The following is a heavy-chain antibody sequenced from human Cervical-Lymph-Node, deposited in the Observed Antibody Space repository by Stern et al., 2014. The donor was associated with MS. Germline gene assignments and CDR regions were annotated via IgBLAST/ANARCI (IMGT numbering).Heavy chain of an antibody. J-gene: IGHJ4*02. D-gene: IGHD4-23*01. Sequence: QLQLQESGPGLVKPSGTLSLTCAVSGGSISSGYWWSWVRQPPGKGLEWIGEIYHSGSTNYNPSLKSRVTISVDTSKNHFSLKMNSVNAADTAVYYCARNGGNYAFDYWGQGTLVAVPS. CDR1: GGSISSGYW. CDR2: IYHSGST. V-gene: IGHV4-4*02. CDR3: ARNGGNYAFDY.